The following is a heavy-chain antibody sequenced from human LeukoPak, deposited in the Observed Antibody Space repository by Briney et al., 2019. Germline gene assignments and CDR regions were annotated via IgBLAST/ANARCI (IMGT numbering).Heavy chain of an antibody. CDR3: ARDRAATIFEFPNGIDV. V-gene: IGHV3-33*01. D-gene: IGHD3-3*01. Sequence: PGGSLRLSCAASGFTFSSYGMHWVRQAPGKGLEWVAVIWYDGSNKYYADSVKGRFTISRDNSKNTLYLQMNSLRAEDTAVYYCARDRAATIFEFPNGIDVWGQGTTVTVSS. CDR2: IWYDGSNK. J-gene: IGHJ6*02. CDR1: GFTFSSYG.